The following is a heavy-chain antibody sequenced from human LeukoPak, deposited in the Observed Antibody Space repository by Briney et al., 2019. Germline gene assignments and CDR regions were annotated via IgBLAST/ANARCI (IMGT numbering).Heavy chain of an antibody. Sequence: ASETLSLTCSVSGGSISSGDYYWSWIRQPAGKGLEWIGRIYTSGSTNYNPSLKSRVTISVDTSKNQFSLKLSSVTAADTAVYYCARGSGYSSGYYMDVWGKGTTVTVSS. V-gene: IGHV4-61*02. D-gene: IGHD6-13*01. CDR2: IYTSGST. J-gene: IGHJ6*03. CDR3: ARGSGYSSGYYMDV. CDR1: GGSISSGDYY.